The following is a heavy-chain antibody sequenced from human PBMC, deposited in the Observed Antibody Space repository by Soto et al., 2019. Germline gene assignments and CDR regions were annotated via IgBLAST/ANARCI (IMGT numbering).Heavy chain of an antibody. CDR3: ARNSASKWLRSVVDYYGMDV. D-gene: IGHD5-12*01. CDR2: INHSGST. J-gene: IGHJ6*02. CDR1: GGSFSGYY. V-gene: IGHV4-34*01. Sequence: SETLSLTCAVYGGSFSGYYWSWIRQPPGKGLEWIGEINHSGSTNYNTSLKSRVTISVDTSKNQFSLKLSSVTAADTAVYYCARNSASKWLRSVVDYYGMDVWGQGTTVTVSS.